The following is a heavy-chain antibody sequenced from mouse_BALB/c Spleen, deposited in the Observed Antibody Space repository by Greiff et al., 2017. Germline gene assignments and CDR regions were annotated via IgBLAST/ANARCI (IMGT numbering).Heavy chain of an antibody. D-gene: IGHD1-2*01. CDR3: ARGITTAPHWYFDV. CDR1: GFTFSDYY. V-gene: IGHV5-4*02. Sequence: DVMLVESGGGLVKPGGSLKLSCAASGFTFSDYYMYWVRQTPEKRLEWVATISDGGSYTYYPDSVKGRFTISRDNAKNNLYLQMSSLKSEDTAMYYCARGITTAPHWYFDVWGAGTTVTVSS. CDR2: ISDGGSYT. J-gene: IGHJ1*01.